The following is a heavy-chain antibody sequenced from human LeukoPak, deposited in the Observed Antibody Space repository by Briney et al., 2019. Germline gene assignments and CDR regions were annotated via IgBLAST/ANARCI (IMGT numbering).Heavy chain of an antibody. CDR3: ARVGRSGWTVDY. Sequence: GGSLRLSCAASGFDFSTYSVDWVRQAPGKGLEWVSYISSSSSNIYHADSVKGRFTISRDNAKNSLHLQMNSLRAEDTAVYYCARVGRSGWTVDYWGQGTLVTVSS. V-gene: IGHV3-48*04. D-gene: IGHD6-19*01. CDR1: GFDFSTYS. CDR2: ISSSSSNI. J-gene: IGHJ4*02.